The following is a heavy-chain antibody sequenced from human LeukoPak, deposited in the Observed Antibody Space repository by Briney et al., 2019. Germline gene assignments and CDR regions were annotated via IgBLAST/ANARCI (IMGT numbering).Heavy chain of an antibody. D-gene: IGHD2-2*01. Sequence: GGSLRLSCAASGFTFSIYWMNWVRQAPGKGLEWVASINQDGSEKYYVDSVKGRFTISRDNGKNSLFLQMNSLRAEDTAVYYCARDLLRVVPADTWFDPWGQGTLVTVSS. V-gene: IGHV3-7*03. CDR2: INQDGSEK. CDR1: GFTFSIYW. CDR3: ARDLLRVVPADTWFDP. J-gene: IGHJ5*02.